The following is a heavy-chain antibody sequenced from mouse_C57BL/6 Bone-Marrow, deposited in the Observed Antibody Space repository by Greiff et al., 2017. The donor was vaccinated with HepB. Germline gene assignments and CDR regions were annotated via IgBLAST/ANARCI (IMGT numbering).Heavy chain of an antibody. CDR2: IYPVSGEN. D-gene: IGHD1-1*01. CDR1: GYTFTDHI. J-gene: IGHJ3*01. V-gene: IGHV1-11*01. Sequence: QVQLQQSGAELASPGASVTLSCKASGYTFTDHILNWVKKRPGQGLAWIGRIYPVSGENNYNTKFMGKVPFSLDRSSSTVYMVLNSLTSEDPAVYYWPNYYDSSYPAYWGQGTLVTVSA. CDR3: PNYYDSSYPAY.